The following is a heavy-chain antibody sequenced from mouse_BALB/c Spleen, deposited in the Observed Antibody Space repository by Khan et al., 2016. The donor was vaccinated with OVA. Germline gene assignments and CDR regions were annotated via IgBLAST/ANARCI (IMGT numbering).Heavy chain of an antibody. CDR1: GYAFADYL. V-gene: IGHV1-54*01. CDR2: INPGSGNT. CDR3: ARSGGYGDAVDY. Sequence: QVQLKESGTELLSPGTSVKVSCKASGYAFADYLIDWVKQRPGQGLEWIGVINPGSGNTNYNEKFKGKATLTAAKSSSTAYMQLSSLTSDDSAVYLCARSGGYGDAVDYWGQGTSVTVSS. D-gene: IGHD2-2*01. J-gene: IGHJ4*01.